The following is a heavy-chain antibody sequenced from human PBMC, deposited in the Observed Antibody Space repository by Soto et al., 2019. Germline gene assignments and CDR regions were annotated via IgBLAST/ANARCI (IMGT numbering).Heavy chain of an antibody. CDR3: AREERGYSYGYDFDY. CDR1: GYLFTSYY. J-gene: IGHJ4*02. CDR2: INPSSGGI. D-gene: IGHD5-18*01. V-gene: IGHV1-46*01. Sequence: QVQLEQSGAEVKKPGASVKVSCKASGYLFTSYYMHWVRQAPGQGPEWMGIINPSSGGISYAQKFQGRVTMTRDTSASTVYMELSSLRSEDTAVYYCAREERGYSYGYDFDYWGQGTLVTVSS.